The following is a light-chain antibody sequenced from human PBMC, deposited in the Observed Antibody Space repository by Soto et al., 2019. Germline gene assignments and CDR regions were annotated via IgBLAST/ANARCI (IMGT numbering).Light chain of an antibody. CDR2: EVT. J-gene: IGLJ3*02. CDR1: SSDVVCYKY. CDR3: SSYAASNNFYFV. Sequence: QSALTKPPSASGSPGQSFTISCSGTSSDVVCYKYVSWYQQYPGRAPKLMIYEVTKRPSGVPDRFSGSKSGNTASLTVSGLQAEDEADYYCSSYAASNNFYFVFGGGTKVTVL. V-gene: IGLV2-8*01.